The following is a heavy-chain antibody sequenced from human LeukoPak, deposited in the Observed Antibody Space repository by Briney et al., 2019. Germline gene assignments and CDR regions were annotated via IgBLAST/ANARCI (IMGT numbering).Heavy chain of an antibody. V-gene: IGHV3-66*01. CDR3: ARDQGLDAFGI. CDR1: GFTVSSNY. Sequence: AGGSLRLSCAASGFTVSSNYMSWVRQAPGKGLEWVSVIYSGGSTYYADSVKGRFTISRDNSKNTLYLQMNSLRAEDTAVYYCARDQGLDAFGIWGQGTMVTVSS. CDR2: IYSGGST. J-gene: IGHJ3*02.